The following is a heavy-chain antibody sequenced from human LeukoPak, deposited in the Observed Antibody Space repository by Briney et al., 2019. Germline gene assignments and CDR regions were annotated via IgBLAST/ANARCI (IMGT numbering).Heavy chain of an antibody. CDR3: ARDFRAAMVSDWFDP. V-gene: IGHV1-2*02. CDR1: GYTFTGYY. Sequence: ASVKVSCKASGYTFTGYYMHWVRQAPGQELEWMGWIDPNSGGTNYAQKSQGRVTMTRDTSISTAYMELSRLRSDDTAVYYCARDFRAAMVSDWFDPWGQGTLVTVSS. CDR2: IDPNSGGT. D-gene: IGHD5-18*01. J-gene: IGHJ5*02.